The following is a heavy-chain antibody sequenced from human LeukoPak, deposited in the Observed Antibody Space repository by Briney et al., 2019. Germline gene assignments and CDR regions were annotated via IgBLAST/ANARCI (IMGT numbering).Heavy chain of an antibody. CDR1: GFTFSSYG. CDR3: ARDRLFVVVPAATTRIFDY. D-gene: IGHD2-2*01. Sequence: GGSLRLSCAASGFTFSSYGMHWVRQAPGKGLEWVAFIRYDGSNKYYADSVKGRFTISRDNSKNTLYLQMNSLRAEDTAVYYCARDRLFVVVPAATTRIFDYWGQGTLVTVSS. CDR2: IRYDGSNK. J-gene: IGHJ4*02. V-gene: IGHV3-30*02.